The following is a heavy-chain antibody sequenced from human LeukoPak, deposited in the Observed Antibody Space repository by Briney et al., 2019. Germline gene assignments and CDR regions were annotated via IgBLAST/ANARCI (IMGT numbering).Heavy chain of an antibody. CDR2: ISSSSNTI. CDR3: ARVFDY. CDR1: GFTLRSYS. J-gene: IGHJ4*02. V-gene: IGHV3-48*04. Sequence: PGGSLRPSCAASGFTLRSYSMNWVRQAPGKGLEWVSYISSSSNTIYYADSVKGRFTISRDNAKNSLYLQMNSLRAEDTAVYYCARVFDYWGQGTLVTVSS.